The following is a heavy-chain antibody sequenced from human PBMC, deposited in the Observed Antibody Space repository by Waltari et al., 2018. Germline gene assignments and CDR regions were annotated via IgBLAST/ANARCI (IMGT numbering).Heavy chain of an antibody. D-gene: IGHD3-10*01. CDR3: ARARSGSDYFDY. CDR2: IYTSGRA. J-gene: IGHJ4*02. V-gene: IGHV4-61*02. CDR1: GGSISSGSFY. Sequence: QVQLQESGPGLVKPSQTLSLTCTVSGGSISSGSFYWSWIRQPAGKGLEWIGRIYTSGRANYNPSLKSRVTISVDTSKNQFSLKLSSVTAADTAVYYCARARSGSDYFDYWGQGTLVTVSS.